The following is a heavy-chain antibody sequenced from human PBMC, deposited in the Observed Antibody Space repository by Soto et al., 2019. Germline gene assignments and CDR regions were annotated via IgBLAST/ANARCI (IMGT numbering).Heavy chain of an antibody. D-gene: IGHD6-6*01. V-gene: IGHV4-34*01. CDR1: GWSFSGYY. CDR3: ARVGRSSSFDY. CDR2: INHSGST. J-gene: IGHJ4*02. Sequence: XETLSLKCAVYGWSFSGYYWSWIRQPPGKGLEWIGEINHSGSTNYNPSLKSRVTISVDTSKNQFSLKLSSVTAADTAVYYCARVGRSSSFDYWGQGSLVTVSS.